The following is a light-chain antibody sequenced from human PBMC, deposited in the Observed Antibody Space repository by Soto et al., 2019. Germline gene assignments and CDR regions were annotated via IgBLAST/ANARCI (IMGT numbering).Light chain of an antibody. J-gene: IGKJ2*01. CDR3: QQYGDSYS. CDR1: HNLGKW. CDR2: DAS. Sequence: DMQMPQSPSTLSASVGDRVTITCQASHNLGKWLAWYQQKPGKAPKLLVYDASNLHDAVPSRFSGSGSGTHFTLTISGLQPDDFGTYYCQQYGDSYSFGQGT. V-gene: IGKV1-5*01.